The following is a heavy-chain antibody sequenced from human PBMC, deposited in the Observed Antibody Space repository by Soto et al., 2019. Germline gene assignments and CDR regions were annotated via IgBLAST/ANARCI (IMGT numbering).Heavy chain of an antibody. V-gene: IGHV6-1*01. CDR3: ARTPLEYSSSSDSYYYYYYGMDV. D-gene: IGHD6-6*01. CDR2: TYYRSKWYN. CDR1: GDSVSSDSAA. J-gene: IGHJ6*02. Sequence: PSQTLSLTCAISGDSVSSDSAAWNWIRQCPSRGLEWLGRTYYRSKWYNDYAVSMKSRITINPDTSKNQFSLQLNSVTPEDTAVYYCARTPLEYSSSSDSYYYYYYGMDVWGQGTTVTVSS.